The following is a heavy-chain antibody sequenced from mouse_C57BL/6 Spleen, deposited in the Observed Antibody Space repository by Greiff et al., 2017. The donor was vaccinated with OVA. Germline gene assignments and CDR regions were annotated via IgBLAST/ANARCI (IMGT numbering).Heavy chain of an antibody. Sequence: DVKLVESGGGLVKPGGSLKLSCAASGFTFSDYGMHWVRQAPEKGLEWVAYISSGSSTIYYADTVKGRFTISRDNAKNTLFLQMTSLRSEDTAMYYCARGRYWYFDVWGTGTTVTVSS. CDR2: ISSGSSTI. CDR1: GFTFSDYG. J-gene: IGHJ1*03. CDR3: ARGRYWYFDV. V-gene: IGHV5-17*01.